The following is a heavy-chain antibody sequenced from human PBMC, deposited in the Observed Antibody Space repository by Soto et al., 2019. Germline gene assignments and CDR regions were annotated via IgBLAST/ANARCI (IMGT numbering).Heavy chain of an antibody. J-gene: IGHJ4*02. CDR2: IYYSGST. CDR3: ASSYYYDSSGFYLLFDY. Sequence: PSETLSLTCTVSGGSISSGGYYWSWIRQHPGKGLEWIGYIYYSGSTYYNPSLKSRVTISVDTSKNQFSLKLSSVTAADTAVYYCASSYYYDSSGFYLLFDYWGQGTLVTVPS. D-gene: IGHD3-22*01. V-gene: IGHV4-31*03. CDR1: GGSISSGGYY.